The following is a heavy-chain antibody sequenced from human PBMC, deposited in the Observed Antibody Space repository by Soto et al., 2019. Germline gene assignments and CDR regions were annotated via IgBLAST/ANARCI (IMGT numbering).Heavy chain of an antibody. CDR1: GFTFSSYA. V-gene: IGHV3-30-3*01. CDR3: ARDGQRIDDYGDYDDY. CDR2: ISYDGSNK. J-gene: IGHJ4*02. Sequence: GGSLRLSCAASGFTFSSYAMHWVRQAPGKGLEWVAVISYDGSNKYYADSVKGRFTISRDNSKNTLYLQMNSLRAEDTAVYYCARDGQRIDDYGDYDDYWGQGTLVTVSS. D-gene: IGHD4-17*01.